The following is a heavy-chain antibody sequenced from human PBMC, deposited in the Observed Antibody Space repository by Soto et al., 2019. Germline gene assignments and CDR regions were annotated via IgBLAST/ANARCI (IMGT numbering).Heavy chain of an antibody. CDR2: IKSKTDGGTT. J-gene: IGHJ6*03. CDR3: TTDLWRDCSGGSCYSLYYYMDV. D-gene: IGHD2-15*01. CDR1: GFTFSNAW. V-gene: IGHV3-15*01. Sequence: GGPLRLSCAASGFTFSNAWMSWVRQAPGKGLEWVGRIKSKTDGGTTDYAAPVKGRFTMSRDDSKNTLYLQMNSLKTDDTAVYYCTTDLWRDCSGGSCYSLYYYMDVWGKGTTVTVSS.